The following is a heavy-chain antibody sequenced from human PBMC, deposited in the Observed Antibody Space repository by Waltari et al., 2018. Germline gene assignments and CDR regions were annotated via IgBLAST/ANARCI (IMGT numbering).Heavy chain of an antibody. CDR3: ARAVDVADY. Sequence: EIQVVESGGGLVQPGGSLRLSCAASGFTFSGYWMSWVRQAPGKGLEWVANIKQDRSATVYLDSVKGRFTISRDNAKNTLYLQMNSLRAEDTALYYCARAVDVADYWGQGTLVTVSS. CDR1: GFTFSGYW. J-gene: IGHJ4*02. CDR2: IKQDRSAT. D-gene: IGHD5-12*01. V-gene: IGHV3-7*01.